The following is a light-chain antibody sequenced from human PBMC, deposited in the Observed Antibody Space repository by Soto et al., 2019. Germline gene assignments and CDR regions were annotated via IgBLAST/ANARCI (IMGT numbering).Light chain of an antibody. CDR1: QGISSY. J-gene: IGKJ5*01. CDR3: QQLDSYPIT. V-gene: IGKV1-9*01. Sequence: DIQLTQSPSFLSASVGDRVTITCRASQGISSYLAWYQQKPGKAPKLLIYDASTLQSGVPSRFSGSGSGTXXXXXXXXXXXXXFATXYCQQLDSYPITFGQGTPLEIK. CDR2: DAS.